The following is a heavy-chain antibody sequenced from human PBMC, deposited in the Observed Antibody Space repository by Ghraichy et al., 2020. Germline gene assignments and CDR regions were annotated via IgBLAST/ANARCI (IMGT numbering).Heavy chain of an antibody. CDR2: IYTSGST. CDR1: GGSISSGSYY. CDR3: ARARYCSGGSCHYYFDY. J-gene: IGHJ4*02. Sequence: SQTLSLTCTVSGGSISSGSYYWSWIRQPAGKGLEWIGRIYTSGSTNYNPSLKSRVTISVDTSKNQFSLKLSSVTAADTAVYYCARARYCSGGSCHYYFDYWGQGTLVTVSS. D-gene: IGHD2-15*01. V-gene: IGHV4-61*02.